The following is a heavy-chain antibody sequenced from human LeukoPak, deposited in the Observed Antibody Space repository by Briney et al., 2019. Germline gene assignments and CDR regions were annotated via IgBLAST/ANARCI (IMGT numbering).Heavy chain of an antibody. J-gene: IGHJ6*02. CDR3: ARVNIVIIPTTSPVTYYYYGMDV. V-gene: IGHV5-51*01. D-gene: IGHD2/OR15-2a*01. Sequence: GESLKISCKGSGYSFTSYWIGWVRQMPGKGLEWMGIIYPGDSDTRYSPSFQGQVTISADKSISTAYLQWSSLKASDTAMYYCARVNIVIIPTTSPVTYYYYGMDVWGQGTTVTVSS. CDR2: IYPGDSDT. CDR1: GYSFTSYW.